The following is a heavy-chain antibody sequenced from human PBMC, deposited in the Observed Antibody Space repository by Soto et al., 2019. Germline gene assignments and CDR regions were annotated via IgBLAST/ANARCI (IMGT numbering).Heavy chain of an antibody. Sequence: QVQLVQSGAEVKEPGSSVKVSCKAFGGTFSSYAICWVRQAPGQGLEWMGGIIPMFDSTNYAQKFQGRVTITADESTSTAFMELSSLRSEDTAVYYCARRVVVTSVRDIAYYYYGLDVWGQGTTVTVSS. D-gene: IGHD2-21*02. CDR3: ARRVVVTSVRDIAYYYYGLDV. CDR1: GGTFSSYA. V-gene: IGHV1-69*01. J-gene: IGHJ6*02. CDR2: IIPMFDST.